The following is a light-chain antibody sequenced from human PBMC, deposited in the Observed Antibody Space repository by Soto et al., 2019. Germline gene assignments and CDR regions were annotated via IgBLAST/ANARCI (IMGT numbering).Light chain of an antibody. J-gene: IGKJ2*03. CDR1: QTIFIW. CDR2: KAS. V-gene: IGKV1-5*03. CDR3: QQYNSYPYS. Sequence: IQMTQSPSTLSASVGDRVSITCRASQTIFIWLAWYQQKPGKAPKLVIYKASSLESGVPSRYSGSGSGTEFTLTISGLQPDDFATYYCQQYNSYPYSFGQGTKLEIK.